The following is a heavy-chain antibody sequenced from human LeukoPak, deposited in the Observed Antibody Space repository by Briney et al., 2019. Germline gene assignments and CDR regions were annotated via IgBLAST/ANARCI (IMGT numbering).Heavy chain of an antibody. CDR2: IKQDGSDK. Sequence: GGSLRLSCAASGFTFSSYAMTWVRQAPGKGLEWVANIKQDGSDKYYEDSVKGRFNISRDNAKNSVFLQMNSLRAEDTAVYYCARVLYGDPWFTLWGQGTLVTVSS. CDR1: GFTFSSYA. V-gene: IGHV3-7*01. J-gene: IGHJ4*02. CDR3: ARVLYGDPWFTL. D-gene: IGHD3-3*01.